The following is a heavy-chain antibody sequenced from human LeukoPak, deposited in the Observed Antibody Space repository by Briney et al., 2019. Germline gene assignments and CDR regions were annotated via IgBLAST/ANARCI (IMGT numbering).Heavy chain of an antibody. Sequence: GGSLRLSCAASGFTLTSDSMNWVRQAPGKGLEWISYISSGATTTYYADSVKGRFTISRDTAQNSLYLQMNSLRAEDTAVYYCARLYSSSSGGDYWGQGTLVTVSS. V-gene: IGHV3-48*04. D-gene: IGHD6-6*01. CDR2: ISSGATTT. CDR3: ARLYSSSSGGDY. CDR1: GFTLTSDS. J-gene: IGHJ4*02.